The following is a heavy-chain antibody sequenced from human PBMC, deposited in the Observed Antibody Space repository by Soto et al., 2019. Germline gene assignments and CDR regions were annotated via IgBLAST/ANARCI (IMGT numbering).Heavy chain of an antibody. V-gene: IGHV3-30-3*01. CDR1: GFTFSSYA. D-gene: IGHD2-15*01. CDR2: ISYDGSNK. J-gene: IGHJ3*02. CDR3: ARDLVFCSGGSCYSGAFDI. Sequence: GGSLRLSCAASGFTFSSYAMHWVRQAPGKGLEWVAVISYDGSNKYYADSVKGRFTISRDNSKNTLYLQMNSLRAEDTAVYYCARDLVFCSGGSCYSGAFDIWGQGTMVTVSS.